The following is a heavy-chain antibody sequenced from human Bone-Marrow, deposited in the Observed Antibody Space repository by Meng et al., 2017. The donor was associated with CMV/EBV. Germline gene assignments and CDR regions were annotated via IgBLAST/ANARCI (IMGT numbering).Heavy chain of an antibody. D-gene: IGHD3-22*01. CDR2: IIPIFGTA. CDR3: ARGLGKRYYDSSGYIEVYFEY. CDR1: GFTFSSYA. J-gene: IGHJ4*02. V-gene: IGHV1-69*05. Sequence: KISCAASGFTFSSYAISWVRQAPGQGLEWMGGIIPIFGTANYAQKFQGRVTITTDESTSTAYMELSSLRSEDTAVYYCARGLGKRYYDSSGYIEVYFEYWGQGTLVTVSS.